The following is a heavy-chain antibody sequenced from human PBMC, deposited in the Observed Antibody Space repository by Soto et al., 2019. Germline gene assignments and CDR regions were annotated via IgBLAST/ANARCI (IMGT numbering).Heavy chain of an antibody. CDR1: GFSFNIAW. CDR2: IKSKDAGATT. CDR3: VTRDVYKPNRYFDF. Sequence: EVQLVESGGGLVKPGESLRLSCVASGFSFNIAWLSWVRQAPGKGLEWVGRIKSKDAGATTHFAAPVRGRFSISRDDSKNTVSQQMNTLKTEDTAVYYCVTRDVYKPNRYFDFWGRGTLVTVSA. V-gene: IGHV3-15*01. J-gene: IGHJ2*01. D-gene: IGHD1-1*01.